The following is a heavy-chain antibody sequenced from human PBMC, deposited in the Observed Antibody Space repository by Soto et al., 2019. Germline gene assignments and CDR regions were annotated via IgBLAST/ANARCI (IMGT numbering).Heavy chain of an antibody. CDR2: VYSSGTT. Sequence: EPLSLPCSVSGGSINSYWWSWIRQPAGKGLEWIGRVYSSGTTDYNPSLNSRATLSVETSKNQFSLKLSSVTAADTAVYYCARDIGSYAYGEGYWGQGIQVTVSS. CDR1: GGSINSYW. D-gene: IGHD3-10*01. CDR3: ARDIGSYAYGEGY. J-gene: IGHJ4*02. V-gene: IGHV4-4*07.